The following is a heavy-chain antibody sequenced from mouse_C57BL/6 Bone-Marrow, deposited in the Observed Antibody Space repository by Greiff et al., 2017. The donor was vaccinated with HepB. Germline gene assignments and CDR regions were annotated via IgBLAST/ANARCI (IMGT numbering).Heavy chain of an antibody. CDR3: ALLITTVVVPYAMDY. Sequence: VQLQQSGPELVKPGASVKISCKASGYTFTDYYMNWVKQSHGKSLEWIGDINPNNGGTSYNQKFKGKATLTVDKSSSTAYMELRSLTSEDSAVYYCALLITTVVVPYAMDYWGQGTSVTVSS. CDR1: GYTFTDYY. D-gene: IGHD1-1*01. V-gene: IGHV1-26*01. CDR2: INPNNGGT. J-gene: IGHJ4*01.